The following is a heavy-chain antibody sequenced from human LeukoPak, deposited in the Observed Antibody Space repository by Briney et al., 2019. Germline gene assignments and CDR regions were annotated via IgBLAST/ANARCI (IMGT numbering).Heavy chain of an antibody. CDR3: AKAWELSYYYGMDV. CDR2: IWYDGSNK. V-gene: IGHV3-33*06. J-gene: IGHJ6*02. Sequence: GGSLRLSCAASGFTFSNYGMHWVRQAPGKGLEWVAVIWYDGSNKYYVDSVKGRFTISRDNSKNTLYLQVNSLRAEDTAVYYCAKAWELSYYYGMDVWGQGTTVTVSS. D-gene: IGHD1-26*01. CDR1: GFTFSNYG.